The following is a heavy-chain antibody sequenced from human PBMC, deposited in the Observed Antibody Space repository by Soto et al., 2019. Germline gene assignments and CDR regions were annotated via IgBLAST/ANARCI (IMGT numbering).Heavy chain of an antibody. CDR3: AKDQNTNPRYWFDP. CDR1: GFTFSTYA. Sequence: GGSLRLSCAASGFTFSTYAMSWVRQAPGKGLEWVSAVSGSGGSTYYADSVKGRFTISRDNSKNTLYLQMNSLRAEDTAIYYCAKDQNTNPRYWFDPWGQGTLVTVSS. J-gene: IGHJ5*02. V-gene: IGHV3-23*01. CDR2: VSGSGGST.